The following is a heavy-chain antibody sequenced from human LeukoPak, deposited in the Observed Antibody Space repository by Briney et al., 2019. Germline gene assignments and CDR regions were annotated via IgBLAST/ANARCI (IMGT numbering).Heavy chain of an antibody. CDR1: GYTFTGYY. V-gene: IGHV1-2*02. CDR3: ARGSSGSGWYYFGGY. J-gene: IGHJ4*02. D-gene: IGHD6-19*01. Sequence: ASVKVSCKASGYTFTGYYMHWVRQAPGQGLEWMGWINPNSGGTNYAQKFQGRVTMTRDTSISTAYMELSRLRSDDTAVYYCARGSSGSGWYYFGGYWGQGTLVTVSS. CDR2: INPNSGGT.